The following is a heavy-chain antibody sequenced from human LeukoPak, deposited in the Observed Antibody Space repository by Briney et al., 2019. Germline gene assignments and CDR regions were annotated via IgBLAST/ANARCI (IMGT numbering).Heavy chain of an antibody. D-gene: IGHD1-26*01. CDR2: ISGSGSNT. CDR1: GFSFSGHP. Sequence: AGGSLRLSCAASGFSFSGHPMSWVRQAPGGGLEWVSAISGSGSNTNYADSVKGRFTISRDNYKNSLHLQMNSLRAEDTAVYYCAKDRWPSYTGENYYSSFDYWGQGTLVSVSS. CDR3: AKDRWPSYTGENYYSSFDY. V-gene: IGHV3-23*01. J-gene: IGHJ4*02.